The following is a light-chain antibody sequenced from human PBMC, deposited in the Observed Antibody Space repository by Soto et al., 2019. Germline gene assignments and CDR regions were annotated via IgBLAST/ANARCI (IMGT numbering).Light chain of an antibody. CDR3: QQYGSSRWT. V-gene: IGKV3-20*01. CDR2: GAS. Sequence: EIVLTQSPGTLSLSPGERATLSCRASQSVSSSYLAWYQQKPGQASRLLIYGASSRATGIPDRFSGSGSGTDFTLTISRLEPEDFAVYYCQQYGSSRWTFGQGTKVEIE. J-gene: IGKJ1*01. CDR1: QSVSSSY.